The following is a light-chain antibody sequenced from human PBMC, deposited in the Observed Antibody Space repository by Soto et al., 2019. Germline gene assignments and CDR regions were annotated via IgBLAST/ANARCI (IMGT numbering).Light chain of an antibody. Sequence: PGERATLSCRASQSVSNTYLAWYQQKPGQAPRLLIYGASSRAPGIPDRFRGSGSGTDFTLTISRLEPEDFAVYYCQQYGSSPPLTFGGGTKVEIK. V-gene: IGKV3-20*01. CDR1: QSVSNTY. CDR3: QQYGSSPPLT. J-gene: IGKJ4*01. CDR2: GAS.